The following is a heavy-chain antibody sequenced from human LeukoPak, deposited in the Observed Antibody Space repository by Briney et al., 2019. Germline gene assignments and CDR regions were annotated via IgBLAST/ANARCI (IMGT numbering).Heavy chain of an antibody. CDR3: ARGHNRGYDTRAASFDY. D-gene: IGHD5-12*01. Sequence: SSVKVSCKASGATFSSYAINLMRQAPGQGLEWMGVIIPIFGTANYAQKFQGRVTITADESTSTAYMELSSLRSEDTAVYYCARGHNRGYDTRAASFDYWGQGTLVTVSS. J-gene: IGHJ4*02. CDR2: IIPIFGTA. CDR1: GATFSSYA. V-gene: IGHV1-69*01.